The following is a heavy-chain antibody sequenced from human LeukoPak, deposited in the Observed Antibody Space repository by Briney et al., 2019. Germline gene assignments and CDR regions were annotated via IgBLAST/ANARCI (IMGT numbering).Heavy chain of an antibody. Sequence: GGSLRLSCAASGFTVSSNYMSWVRQAPGKGLEWVSLIYSGGSTYYADSVKGRFTIFRDNSKNTLFLRMNSLRAEDTAVYYCARDQYYDVSTYYEIDYWGQGTLVTVSS. D-gene: IGHD3-22*01. CDR1: GFTVSSNY. CDR2: IYSGGST. V-gene: IGHV3-53*01. J-gene: IGHJ4*02. CDR3: ARDQYYDVSTYYEIDY.